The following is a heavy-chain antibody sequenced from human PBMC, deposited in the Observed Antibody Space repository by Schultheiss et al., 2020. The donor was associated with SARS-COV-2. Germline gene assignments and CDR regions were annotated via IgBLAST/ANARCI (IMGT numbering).Heavy chain of an antibody. D-gene: IGHD3-22*01. CDR3: AKVVPSVVKGGMDV. Sequence: ESLKISCAASGFTFSSYAMSWVRQAPGKGLEWVSVISGSGDSTYYADSVKGRFTISRDNSKNTLYMQMNSLRAEDTAVYYCAKVVPSVVKGGMDVWGQGTTVTVSS. CDR2: ISGSGDST. V-gene: IGHV3-23*01. J-gene: IGHJ6*02. CDR1: GFTFSSYA.